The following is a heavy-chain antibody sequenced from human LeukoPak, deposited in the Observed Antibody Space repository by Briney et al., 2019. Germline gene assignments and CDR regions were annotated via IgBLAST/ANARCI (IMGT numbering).Heavy chain of an antibody. V-gene: IGHV4-34*01. J-gene: IGHJ4*02. D-gene: IGHD4-23*01. CDR3: ARPGNYYYGGSDRYYFDC. Sequence: PSETLSLTCAVYGESFDGYYWSWIRQPPGKGLEWIGEINHSGITNYNPSLKSRVTISVDTSKNQFSLNLRSVTVADTAVYYCARPGNYYYGGSDRYYFDCWGQGTLVTVSS. CDR1: GESFDGYY. CDR2: INHSGIT.